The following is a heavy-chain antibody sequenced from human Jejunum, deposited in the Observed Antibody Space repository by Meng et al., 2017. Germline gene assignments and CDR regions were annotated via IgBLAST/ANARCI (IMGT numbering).Heavy chain of an antibody. CDR1: GGSFSGHY. Sequence: HGEVQEWGAGLLKPSETLSLTCAVYGGSFSGHYWTWIRQPPGKGLEWIGEINDSGSTHYNPSLGSRVTISVDTSKSQFSLKLISVTAADTGVYYCVDSKWSANYWGQGTLVTVSS. CDR2: INDSGST. CDR3: VDSKWSANY. V-gene: IGHV4-34*01. J-gene: IGHJ4*02. D-gene: IGHD3-3*01.